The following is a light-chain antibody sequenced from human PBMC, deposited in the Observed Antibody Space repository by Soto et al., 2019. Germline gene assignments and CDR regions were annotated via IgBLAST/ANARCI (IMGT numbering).Light chain of an antibody. Sequence: DIQMTQSPSSLSASVGDRVTITCRASQSISTYLNWYQQKPGKAPKLLIYAASSLQSGVPSRFSGSGSGTDFTLTIRSLQLETFATFYCQQGNTVPPTFGQGTRLEIK. CDR2: AAS. CDR3: QQGNTVPPT. CDR1: QSISTY. J-gene: IGKJ2*01. V-gene: IGKV1-39*01.